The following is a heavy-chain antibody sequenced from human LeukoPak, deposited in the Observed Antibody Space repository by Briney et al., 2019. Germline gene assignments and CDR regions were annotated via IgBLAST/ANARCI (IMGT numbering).Heavy chain of an antibody. V-gene: IGHV3-74*01. CDR1: GFTFSSYW. CDR3: AKDCGGSCYSGWFDP. CDR2: INSDGSST. Sequence: PGGSLRLSCAASGFTFSSYWMHWVRQAPGKGLVWVSRINSDGSSTSYADSVKGRFTISRDNSKNTLYLQMNSLRAEDTAVYYCAKDCGGSCYSGWFDPWGQGTLVTVSS. J-gene: IGHJ5*02. D-gene: IGHD2-15*01.